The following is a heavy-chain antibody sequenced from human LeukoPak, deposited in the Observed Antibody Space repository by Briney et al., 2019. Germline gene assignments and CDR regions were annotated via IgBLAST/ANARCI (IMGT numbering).Heavy chain of an antibody. V-gene: IGHV3-23*01. J-gene: IGHJ6*02. Sequence: PGGSLRLSCAASGLTASHNVDNAMSWVRHAPGKGLECVSGITTSCSTYYADSVKGRFTISRENSNNTLYLHMHSLRAEDTAVYYCAKAPVWNYYYGLDVWGQGTTVTVSS. CDR2: ITTSCST. D-gene: IGHD2-21*01. CDR3: AKAPVWNYYYGLDV. CDR1: GLTASHNVDNA.